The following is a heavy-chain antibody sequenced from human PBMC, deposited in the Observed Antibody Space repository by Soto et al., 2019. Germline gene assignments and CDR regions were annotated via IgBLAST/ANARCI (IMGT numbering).Heavy chain of an antibody. Sequence: PXATLSLHFTVSGGSISSSSYYWGGIRQPPGKGLEWIGSIYYSGSTYYNPSLKSRVTISVDTSKNQFSLKLSSVTAADTAVYYCARTYYDFWSGYYFRQGEKSTYNWFDPCGQGTLVTVSS. V-gene: IGHV4-39*01. J-gene: IGHJ5*02. D-gene: IGHD3-3*01. CDR2: IYYSGST. CDR1: GGSISSSSYY. CDR3: ARTYYDFWSGYYFRQGEKSTYNWFDP.